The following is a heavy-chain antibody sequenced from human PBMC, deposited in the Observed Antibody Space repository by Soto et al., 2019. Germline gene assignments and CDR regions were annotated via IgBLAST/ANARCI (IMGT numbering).Heavy chain of an antibody. CDR2: IIPIFGTA. CDR1: GGTFSSYA. V-gene: IGHV1-69*06. CDR3: ARVHSSSWCLDY. D-gene: IGHD6-13*01. J-gene: IGHJ4*02. Sequence: SVKVSCKASGGTFSSYAISWVRQAPGQGLEWMGGIIPIFGTANYAQKFQGRVTITADKSTSTAYMELSSLRSEDTAVYYCARVHSSSWCLDYWGQGTLVTVSS.